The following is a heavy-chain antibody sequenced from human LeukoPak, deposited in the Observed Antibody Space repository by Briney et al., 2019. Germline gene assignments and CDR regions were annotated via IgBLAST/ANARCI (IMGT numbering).Heavy chain of an antibody. CDR3: AKGAVGKVVPAAPDY. D-gene: IGHD2-2*01. Sequence: GGSLRLSCVASGFTLTNSWMTWVRQAPGKGLEWVSVIYSGGSTYYADSVKGRFTISRDNSKNTLYLQMNSLRAEDTALYYCAKGAVGKVVPAAPDYWGQGTLVTVSS. CDR1: GFTLTNSW. V-gene: IGHV3-53*05. CDR2: IYSGGST. J-gene: IGHJ4*02.